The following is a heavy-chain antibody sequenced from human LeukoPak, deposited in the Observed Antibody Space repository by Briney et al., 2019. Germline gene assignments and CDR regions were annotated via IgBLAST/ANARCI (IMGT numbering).Heavy chain of an antibody. CDR2: INPNSGGT. J-gene: IGHJ4*02. V-gene: IGHV1-2*02. CDR3: ARESYDYVWGSYRYTSFDY. D-gene: IGHD3-16*02. Sequence: ASVKVSCKASGYTFTGYYMHWVRQAPGQGLEWMGWINPNSGGTNCAQKFQGRVTMTRDTSISTAYMELSRLRSDDTAVYYCARESYDYVWGSYRYTSFDYWGQGTLVTVSS. CDR1: GYTFTGYY.